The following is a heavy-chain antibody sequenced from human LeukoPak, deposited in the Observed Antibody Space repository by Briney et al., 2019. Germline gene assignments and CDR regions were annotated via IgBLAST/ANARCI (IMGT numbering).Heavy chain of an antibody. Sequence: PSETLSLTCAVSGYSISSGYYWGWIRQPPGKGLEWIGSIYHSGSTYYNPSLKSRVTISVDTSKNQFSLKLSSVTAADTAVYYCARQTYNSGPYAFDIWGQGTIVTVSS. CDR3: ARQTYNSGPYAFDI. J-gene: IGHJ3*02. CDR2: IYHSGST. CDR1: GYSISSGYY. D-gene: IGHD5-12*01. V-gene: IGHV4-38-2*01.